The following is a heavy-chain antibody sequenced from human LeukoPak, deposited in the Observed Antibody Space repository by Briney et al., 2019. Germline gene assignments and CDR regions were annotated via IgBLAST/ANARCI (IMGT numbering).Heavy chain of an antibody. J-gene: IGHJ4*02. Sequence: ASVKVSCKASGYTFTSYAMHWVRQAPGQRLEWMGWINAGNGNTKYSQKFQGRVTITRDTSASTAYMELSSLRSEDTAVYYCARGPGEIADFDYWGQGTLVTVSS. V-gene: IGHV1-3*01. CDR1: GYTFTSYA. CDR3: ARGPGEIADFDY. D-gene: IGHD3-10*01. CDR2: INAGNGNT.